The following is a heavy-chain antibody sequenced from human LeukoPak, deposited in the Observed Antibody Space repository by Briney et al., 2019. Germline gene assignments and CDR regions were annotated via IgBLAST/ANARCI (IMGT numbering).Heavy chain of an antibody. CDR3: ARVPSGGPFDY. V-gene: IGHV1-18*01. CDR1: GYTFTSYG. J-gene: IGHJ4*02. CDR2: ISAYNGNT. Sequence: AASVKVSCKASGYTFTSYGISWVRQAPGQGLEWMGWISAYNGNTNYAQRLQGRVTMTTDTSTSTAYMELRSLTSDDTAVYYCARVPSGGPFDYWGQGTLVTVSS. D-gene: IGHD2-15*01.